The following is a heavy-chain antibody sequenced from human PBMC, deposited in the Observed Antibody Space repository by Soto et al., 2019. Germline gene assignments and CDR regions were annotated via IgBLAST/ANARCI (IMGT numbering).Heavy chain of an antibody. J-gene: IGHJ4*02. CDR1: GFTFTSYA. CDR2: ISGSGGST. CDR3: AKDRGGAAAGTGH. D-gene: IGHD6-13*01. Sequence: PGGSLRLSCAASGFTFTSYAMSWVRKAPGKGLEWVSAISGSGGSTYYADSVKGRFTISRDNSKNTLYLQMNSLRAEDTAVYYCAKDRGGAAAGTGHWGQGTLVTVSS. V-gene: IGHV3-23*01.